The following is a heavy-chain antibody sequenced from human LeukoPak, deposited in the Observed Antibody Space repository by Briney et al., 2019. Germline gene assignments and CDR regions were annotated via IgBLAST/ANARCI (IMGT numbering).Heavy chain of an antibody. Sequence: SETLSLTCTVSGGSISSYYWSWIRQPPGKGLEWIGYIYYSGSTNYNPSLKSRVTISVDTSKNQFSLKLSSVAAADTAVYYCARAVGATGGKPFDYWGQGTLVTVSS. V-gene: IGHV4-59*01. D-gene: IGHD1-26*01. CDR2: IYYSGST. CDR3: ARAVGATGGKPFDY. J-gene: IGHJ4*02. CDR1: GGSISSYY.